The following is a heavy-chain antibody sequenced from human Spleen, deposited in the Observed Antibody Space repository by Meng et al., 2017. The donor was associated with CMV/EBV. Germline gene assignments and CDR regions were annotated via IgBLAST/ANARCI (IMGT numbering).Heavy chain of an antibody. D-gene: IGHD2-2*01. V-gene: IGHV1-2*02. CDR2: INPNSGGT. CDR1: GYTFTSYY. Sequence: ASVKVSCKASGYTFTSYYMHWVRQAPGQGLEWMGWINPNSGGTNYAQKFQGRVTMTRDTSISTAYMELSRLRSDDTAVYYCARRYCSSTSCFLNDDAFDYWGQGTLVTVSS. CDR3: ARRYCSSTSCFLNDDAFDY. J-gene: IGHJ4*02.